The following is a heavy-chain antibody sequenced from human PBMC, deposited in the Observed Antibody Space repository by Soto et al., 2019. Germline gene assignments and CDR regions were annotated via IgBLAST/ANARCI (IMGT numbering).Heavy chain of an antibody. V-gene: IGHV1-3*01. D-gene: IGHD6-19*01. CDR2: INAGNGNT. Sequence: ASVKVSCKASAYTFTSYAMHWVRQAPGQRLEWMGWINAGNGNTKYSQKFQGRVTITRDTSASTAYMELSSLRSEDTAVYYCARQESVSFKEWLLQKSNEYYHYYMDVWGKGTTVTVSS. CDR1: AYTFTSYA. CDR3: ARQESVSFKEWLLQKSNEYYHYYMDV. J-gene: IGHJ6*03.